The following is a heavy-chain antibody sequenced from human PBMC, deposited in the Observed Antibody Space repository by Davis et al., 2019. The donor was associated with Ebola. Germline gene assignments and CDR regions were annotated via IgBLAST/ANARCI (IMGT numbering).Heavy chain of an antibody. V-gene: IGHV3-7*03. Sequence: GESLKISCAASGFTFSRYWMSWVRQAPGKGLEWVANIKQDGSEKYYVDSVKGRFTISRDNAKNSLYLQMNSLRAEDTAVYYCAKNQLLHFDYWGQGTLVTVSS. CDR2: IKQDGSEK. CDR1: GFTFSRYW. J-gene: IGHJ4*02. CDR3: AKNQLLHFDY. D-gene: IGHD2-2*01.